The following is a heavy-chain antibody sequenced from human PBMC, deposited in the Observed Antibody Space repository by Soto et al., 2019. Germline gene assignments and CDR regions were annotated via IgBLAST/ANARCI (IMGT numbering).Heavy chain of an antibody. J-gene: IGHJ4*02. D-gene: IGHD3-22*01. V-gene: IGHV4-30-4*01. CDR1: GGSISSSAHY. CDR3: ARSYDGGHYYGYYFDY. CDR2: IYNSGST. Sequence: KASETLSLTCTVSGGSISSSAHYWSWIRQPPGKGLEWIGYIYNSGSTYYNPSLKSRVIISVDTSKNQISLKLSSVTAADTAVYYCARSYDGGHYYGYYFDYWGQGTLVTVSS.